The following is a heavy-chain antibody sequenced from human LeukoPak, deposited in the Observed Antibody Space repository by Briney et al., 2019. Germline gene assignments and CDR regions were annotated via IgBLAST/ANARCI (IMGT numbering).Heavy chain of an antibody. D-gene: IGHD3-10*01. CDR2: ISAYNGNT. CDR3: TRDDLLWFGESHY. V-gene: IGHV1-18*04. J-gene: IGHJ4*02. Sequence: ASVKVSCKASGYTFTGYYMHWVRQAPGQGLEWMGWISAYNGNTNYAQKLQGRVTMTTDTSTSTAYMELRSLRSDDTAVYYCTRDDLLWFGESHYWGQGTLVTVSS. CDR1: GYTFTGYY.